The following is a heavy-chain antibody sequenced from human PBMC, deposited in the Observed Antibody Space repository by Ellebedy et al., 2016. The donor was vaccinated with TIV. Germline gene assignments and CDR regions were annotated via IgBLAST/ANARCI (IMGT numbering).Heavy chain of an antibody. CDR3: ARDRAMGSFDV. CDR1: GGSISSGGYS. V-gene: IGHV4-30-2*01. CDR2: IYDSGRT. Sequence: SETLSLXXAVSGGSISSGGYSWNWIRQPPGKGLEWIGYIYDSGRTYSNPSLNSRATISLDRSKNQFSLKLNSVTAADTAVYYCARDRAMGSFDVWGQGTKVTVSS. D-gene: IGHD2-2*01. J-gene: IGHJ3*01.